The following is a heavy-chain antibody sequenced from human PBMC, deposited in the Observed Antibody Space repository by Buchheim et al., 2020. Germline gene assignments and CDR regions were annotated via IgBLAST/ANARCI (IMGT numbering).Heavy chain of an antibody. CDR1: GDSIVSSNW. V-gene: IGHV4-4*02. Sequence: QVHLQESGPGLVKPSGTLSLTCVVSGDSIVSSNWWTWVRQSPGKGLEWIGSIYYSGSTYYNPSLRSRGTISVDTSKNQFSLKLSSVTAADTAVYYCARQVYSSSWHYWGQGTL. D-gene: IGHD6-13*01. CDR3: ARQVYSSSWHY. CDR2: IYYSGST. J-gene: IGHJ4*02.